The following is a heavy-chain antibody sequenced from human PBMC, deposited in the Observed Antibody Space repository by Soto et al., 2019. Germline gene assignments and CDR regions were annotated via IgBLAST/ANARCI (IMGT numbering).Heavy chain of an antibody. Sequence: GGSLRLSCAASGFQFGSYSMNWVRQAPGKGLEWVSYISSSSSTVYYADSVKGRFTMSRDNAKKSLYLQMNSLRAEDTAVYYCARVDSYWYFDLWGRGTLVTVSS. CDR3: ARVDSYWYFDL. D-gene: IGHD2-2*03. CDR2: ISSSSSTV. V-gene: IGHV3-48*01. J-gene: IGHJ2*01. CDR1: GFQFGSYS.